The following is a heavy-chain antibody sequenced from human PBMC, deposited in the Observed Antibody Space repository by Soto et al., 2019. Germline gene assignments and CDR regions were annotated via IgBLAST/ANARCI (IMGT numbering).Heavy chain of an antibody. V-gene: IGHV4-34*01. Sequence: QVQLQQWGAGLLKPSETLSLTCAVYGGSFSGYYWSWIRQPPGKGLEWIGEINHSGSTNYSPSLKSRVTISVDTSKNQFSLKLSSVTAADTAVYYCARGGYSSSSKRDYYYYYYMDVWGKGTTVTVSS. J-gene: IGHJ6*03. CDR3: ARGGYSSSSKRDYYYYYYMDV. CDR2: INHSGST. CDR1: GGSFSGYY. D-gene: IGHD6-6*01.